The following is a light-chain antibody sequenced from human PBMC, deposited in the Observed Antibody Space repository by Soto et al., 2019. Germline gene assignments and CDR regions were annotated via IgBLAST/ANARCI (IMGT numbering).Light chain of an antibody. CDR1: SNDVGGHNA. V-gene: IGLV2-14*01. CDR2: DVD. J-gene: IGLJ1*01. Sequence: QSALTQPASVSGSPGQSITISCTGTSNDVGGHNAVSWFQQHPGKAPKLIIYDVDNRPSGVSNRVSGSKSGNTASLTISGLQAEDGADYYCSSYTTGGAYVFGWDQGHRP. CDR3: SSYTTGGAYV.